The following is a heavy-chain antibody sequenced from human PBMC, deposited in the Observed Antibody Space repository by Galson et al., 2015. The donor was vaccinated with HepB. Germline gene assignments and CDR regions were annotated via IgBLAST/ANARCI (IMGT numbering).Heavy chain of an antibody. CDR3: ARDRLYGVNPRDYYYYGMDV. CDR2: IYSGGST. J-gene: IGHJ6*02. V-gene: IGHV3-53*01. Sequence: SLRLSCAASGFTVSSNYMSWVRQAPGKGLEWVSVIYSGGSTYYADSVKGRFTISRDNSKNTLYLQMNSLRAEDTAVYYCARDRLYGVNPRDYYYYGMDVWGQGTTVTVSS. CDR1: GFTVSSNY. D-gene: IGHD4-17*01.